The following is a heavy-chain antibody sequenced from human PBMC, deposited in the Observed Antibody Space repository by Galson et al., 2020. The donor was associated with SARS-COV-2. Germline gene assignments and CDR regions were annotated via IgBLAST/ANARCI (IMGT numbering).Heavy chain of an antibody. V-gene: IGHV1-2*02. Sequence: ASVTVSCKASGYTFTGYYMHWLRQAPGQGLEWMGWITPNSGGTTYAQKFQGRVTMPRATSISTAYMELSRLRSDDTAVYYCARGMYSSTKTYYYDYYGMDVWGQGTTVTVSS. D-gene: IGHD2-2*01. CDR3: ARGMYSSTKTYYYDYYGMDV. CDR2: ITPNSGGT. J-gene: IGHJ6*02. CDR1: GYTFTGYY.